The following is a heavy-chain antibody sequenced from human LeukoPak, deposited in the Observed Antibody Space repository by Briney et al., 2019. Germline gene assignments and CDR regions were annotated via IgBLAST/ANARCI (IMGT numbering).Heavy chain of an antibody. J-gene: IGHJ3*02. CDR2: ISAYNGNT. CDR1: GYTFTSYG. Sequence: ASVKLSCKASGYTFTSYGISWVRQAHGQGLEGMGWISAYNGNTNYAQKLQGRVTMTTDTSTSTAYMELRSLRSDDTAVYYCARVGGWFWAVAFDIWGQGTMVTVSS. CDR3: ARVGGWFWAVAFDI. D-gene: IGHD6-19*01. V-gene: IGHV1-18*01.